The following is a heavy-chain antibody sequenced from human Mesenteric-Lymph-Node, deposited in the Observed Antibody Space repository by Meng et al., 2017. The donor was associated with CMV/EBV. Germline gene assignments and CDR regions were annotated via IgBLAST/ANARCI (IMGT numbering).Heavy chain of an antibody. CDR3: AKDGGAAAYYGMDV. D-gene: IGHD6-13*01. Sequence: GGSLRLSCAASGFTFSSYGMHWVRQAPGKGLEWVAFIRYDGSNKYYADSVKGRFTISRDNSKNTLYLQMNSLRAEDTAVYYCAKDGGAAAYYGMDVWGQGTTVTVSS. CDR2: IRYDGSNK. CDR1: GFTFSSYG. V-gene: IGHV3-30*02. J-gene: IGHJ6*02.